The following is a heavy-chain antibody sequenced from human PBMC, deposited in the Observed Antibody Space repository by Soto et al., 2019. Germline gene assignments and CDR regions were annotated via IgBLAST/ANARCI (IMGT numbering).Heavy chain of an antibody. CDR3: ASSMTTVTTMDY. Sequence: SVKFSCKASVGTFSSYAISWVRQAPGQGLEWMGGIIPIFGTANYAQKFQGRVTITADESTSTAYMELSSLRSEDTAVYYCASSMTTVTTMDYWGQGTLVT. D-gene: IGHD4-17*01. V-gene: IGHV1-69*13. CDR1: VGTFSSYA. J-gene: IGHJ4*02. CDR2: IIPIFGTA.